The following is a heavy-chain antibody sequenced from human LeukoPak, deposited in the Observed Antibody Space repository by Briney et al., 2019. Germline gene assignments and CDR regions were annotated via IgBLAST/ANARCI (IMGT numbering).Heavy chain of an antibody. J-gene: IGHJ4*02. V-gene: IGHV3-11*04. CDR3: ARGIDTSGWYDFDY. CDR1: GFTFSDYY. CDR2: ISSSGSNI. Sequence: GGSLRLSCAASGFTFSDYYMSWIRQAPRKGLEGVSYISSSGSNIYSADSVKGRFTISRDNAKNSLYLQMNSLRAEDTAVYYCARGIDTSGWYDFDYWGQGTLVTVSS. D-gene: IGHD6-19*01.